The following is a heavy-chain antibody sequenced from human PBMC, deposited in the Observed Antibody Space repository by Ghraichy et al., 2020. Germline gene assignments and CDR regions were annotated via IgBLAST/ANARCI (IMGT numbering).Heavy chain of an antibody. CDR1: GGSISSGGYY. CDR3: ARNDPRGYSYGSYFDY. V-gene: IGHV4-31*03. J-gene: IGHJ4*02. CDR2: IYYSGST. D-gene: IGHD5-18*01. Sequence: SQTLSLTCTVSGGSISSGGYYWSWIRQHPGKGLEWIGYIYYSGSTYYNPSLKSRVTISVDTSKNQFSLKLSSVTVADTAVYYCARNDPRGYSYGSYFDYWGQGTLVTVSS.